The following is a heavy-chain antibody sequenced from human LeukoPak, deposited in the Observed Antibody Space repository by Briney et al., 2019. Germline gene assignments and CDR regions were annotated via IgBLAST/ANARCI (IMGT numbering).Heavy chain of an antibody. V-gene: IGHV4-34*01. D-gene: IGHD3-10*01. CDR1: GGSFSGYY. Sequence: SETLSLTCAVYGGSFSGYYWSWIRPPPGKGLEWIGEINHSGSTNYNPSLKSRVTISVDTSKNQFSLKLSSVTAADTAVYYCARDRYYGSGSYYNPRRGYFDYWGQGTLVTVSS. J-gene: IGHJ4*02. CDR3: ARDRYYGSGSYYNPRRGYFDY. CDR2: INHSGST.